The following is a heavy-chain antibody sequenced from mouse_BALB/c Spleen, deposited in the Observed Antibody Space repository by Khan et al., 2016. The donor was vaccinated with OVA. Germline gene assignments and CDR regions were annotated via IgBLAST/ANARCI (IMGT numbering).Heavy chain of an antibody. D-gene: IGHD2-1*01. CDR2: IWGDGST. CDR3: AREFGNYYYAMDY. J-gene: IGHJ4*01. Sequence: VQLQESGPGLVAPSQSLSITCTVSGFSLTGYGVNWVRQPPGKGLEWLGMIWGDGSTDYNSALKSRLSISKDNSKSQVFLKMNSLQTDDTARYYCAREFGNYYYAMDYWGQETSVTVSS. CDR1: GFSLTGYG. V-gene: IGHV2-6-7*01.